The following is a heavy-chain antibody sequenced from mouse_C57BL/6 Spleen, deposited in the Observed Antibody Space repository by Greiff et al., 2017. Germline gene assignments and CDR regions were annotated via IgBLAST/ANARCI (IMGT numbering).Heavy chain of an antibody. CDR1: GYTFTSYD. CDR3: ARSDSSGYGYFDY. Sequence: QVQLKESGPELVKPGASVKLSCKASGYTFTSYDTNWVKQRPGQGLEWIGWIYPRDGSTKYNEKFKGKATLTVDTSSSTAYMELHSLTSEDSAVYFCARSDSSGYGYFDYWGQGTTLTVSS. CDR2: IYPRDGST. D-gene: IGHD3-2*02. V-gene: IGHV1-85*01. J-gene: IGHJ2*01.